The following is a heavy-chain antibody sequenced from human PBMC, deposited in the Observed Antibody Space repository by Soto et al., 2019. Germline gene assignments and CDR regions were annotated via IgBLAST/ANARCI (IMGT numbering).Heavy chain of an antibody. V-gene: IGHV1-46*01. CDR3: AREPYGSGSYRYYYGMDV. J-gene: IGHJ6*02. Sequence: VASVKVSCKASGYTFTSYYMHWVRQAPGQGLEWMGIINPSGGSTSYAQKFQGRVTMTRDTSTSTVYMELSSLRSEDTAVYYCAREPYGSGSYRYYYGMDVWGQGTTVTVSS. D-gene: IGHD3-10*01. CDR2: INPSGGST. CDR1: GYTFTSYY.